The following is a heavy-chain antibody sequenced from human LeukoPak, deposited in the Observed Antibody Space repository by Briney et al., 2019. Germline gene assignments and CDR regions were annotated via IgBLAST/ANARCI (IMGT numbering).Heavy chain of an antibody. CDR1: GFTFDDYA. CDR2: ISWNSDNI. D-gene: IGHD6-19*01. Sequence: GGSLRLSCAASGFTFDDYAIHWVRQAPGKGLEWVSGISWNSDNIGYADSVKGRFTISRDNAKNSLYLQMNSLRAEDTALYYCAKGDSSGEGDYWGQGPLVTVSS. J-gene: IGHJ4*02. CDR3: AKGDSSGEGDY. V-gene: IGHV3-9*01.